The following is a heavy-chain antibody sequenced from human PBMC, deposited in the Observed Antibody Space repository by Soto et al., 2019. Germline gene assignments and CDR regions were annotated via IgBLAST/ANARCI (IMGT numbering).Heavy chain of an antibody. CDR1: GLTFSNYW. V-gene: IGHV3-7*01. CDR2: IKQDGGEK. J-gene: IGHJ4*02. CDR3: ARDSHAHFDY. Sequence: GGSLRLSCAASGLTFSNYWMSWVRQAPGRGLEWVASIKQDGGEKYYMDSVKGRFTISKDNAKNSLYLQLSSLRAGDTAVYYCARDSHAHFDYWGQGTLVTVSS.